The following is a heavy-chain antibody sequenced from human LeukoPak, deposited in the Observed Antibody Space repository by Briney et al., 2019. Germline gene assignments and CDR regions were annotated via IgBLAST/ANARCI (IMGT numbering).Heavy chain of an antibody. D-gene: IGHD2-2*01. CDR1: GYTFTGYY. Sequence: ASVKVSCKASGYTFTGYYMHWVRQAPGQGLEWMGRINPNSGGTNYAPRFQGRITMTTDTSTNTAYMELRSLRSDDTAIYYCARTCPMMFCSSSFFDPWGQGTLVTVSS. CDR2: INPNSGGT. V-gene: IGHV1-2*06. CDR3: ARTCPMMFCSSSFFDP. J-gene: IGHJ5*02.